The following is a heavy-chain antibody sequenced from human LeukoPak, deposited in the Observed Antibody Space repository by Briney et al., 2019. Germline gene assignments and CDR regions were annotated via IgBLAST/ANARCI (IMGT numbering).Heavy chain of an antibody. V-gene: IGHV4-34*01. CDR3: ARPLGTTVTDAFDI. Sequence: PSETLSLTCGVYGGSFSGYYWTWIRQPPGKGLEWIGSIYYSGSTYYNPSLKSRVTISVDTSKNQFSLKLSSVTAADTAVYYCARPLGTTVTDAFDIWGQGTMVTVSS. D-gene: IGHD4-11*01. CDR1: GGSFSGYY. J-gene: IGHJ3*02. CDR2: IYYSGST.